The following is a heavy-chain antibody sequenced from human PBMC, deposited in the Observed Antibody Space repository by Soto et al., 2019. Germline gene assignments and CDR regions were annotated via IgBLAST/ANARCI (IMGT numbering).Heavy chain of an antibody. D-gene: IGHD1-26*01. CDR1: GYTFTVYY. V-gene: IGHV1-2*02. Sequence: ASVKVSCKASGYTFTVYYMHWVRQAPGQGLEWMGWINPKSGGTMYPQKFQGRVTMTWDTSISTAYMALTRLRSDDTAVYYCARDLAKGGGSAGFDYWGHGTRVTFXS. J-gene: IGHJ4*01. CDR2: INPKSGGT. CDR3: ARDLAKGGGSAGFDY.